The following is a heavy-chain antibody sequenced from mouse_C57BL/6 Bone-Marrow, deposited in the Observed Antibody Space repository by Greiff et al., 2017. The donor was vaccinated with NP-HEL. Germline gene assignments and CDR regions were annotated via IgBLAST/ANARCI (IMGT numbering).Heavy chain of an antibody. CDR2: IDPSDSYT. J-gene: IGHJ2*01. D-gene: IGHD4-1*01. Sequence: VQLQQSGAELVMPGASVKLSCKASGYTFTSYWMHWVKQRPGQGLEWIGEIDPSDSYTNYNQKFKGKSTLTVDKSSSTAYMQLSSLTSEDSAVYYCARNWGGYYFDYWGQGTTLTVSS. V-gene: IGHV1-69*01. CDR3: ARNWGGYYFDY. CDR1: GYTFTSYW.